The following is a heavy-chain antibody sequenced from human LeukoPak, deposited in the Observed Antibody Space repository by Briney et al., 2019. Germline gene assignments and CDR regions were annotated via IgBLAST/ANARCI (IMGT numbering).Heavy chain of an antibody. J-gene: IGHJ5*02. CDR1: GYTFTSDG. CDR3: ARDLYRDSLPVSWFDP. Sequence: ASVKVSCKASGYTFTSDGISWVRQAPGQGLEWMGWISDYNGNTNYAQKLQGRVTMTTDTSTSTDYMELRSLRSDDTAVYYCARDLYRDSLPVSWFDPWGQGTLVTVSS. V-gene: IGHV1-18*01. D-gene: IGHD4-11*01. CDR2: ISDYNGNT.